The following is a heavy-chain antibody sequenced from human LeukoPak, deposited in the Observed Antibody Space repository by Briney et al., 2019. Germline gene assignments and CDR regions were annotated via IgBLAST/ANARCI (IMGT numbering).Heavy chain of an antibody. D-gene: IGHD3-22*01. CDR3: ARDRGIYYYDSSGSDY. CDR1: GFTFSSYS. V-gene: IGHV3-48*04. J-gene: IGHJ4*02. Sequence: GGSLRLSCAASGFTFSSYSMNWVRQAPGKGLEWVSYISSSSSTIYYADSVKGRFTISRDNAKNSPYLQMNSLRAEDTAVYYCARDRGIYYYDSSGSDYWGQGTLVTVSS. CDR2: ISSSSSTI.